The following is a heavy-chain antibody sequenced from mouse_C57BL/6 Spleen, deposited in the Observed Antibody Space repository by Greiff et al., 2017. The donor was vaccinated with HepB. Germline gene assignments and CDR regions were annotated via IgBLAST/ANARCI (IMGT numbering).Heavy chain of an antibody. D-gene: IGHD2-4*01. CDR3: ASDYDYDGPGFAY. Sequence: EVKLLESGAELVKPGASVKLSCTASGFNIKDYYMHWVKQRTEQGLEGIGRIDPEDGETKYAPKFQGKATITADTSSNTDYLQLSSLTSEDTAVYYCASDYDYDGPGFAYWGQGTLVTVSA. V-gene: IGHV14-2*01. J-gene: IGHJ3*01. CDR2: IDPEDGET. CDR1: GFNIKDYY.